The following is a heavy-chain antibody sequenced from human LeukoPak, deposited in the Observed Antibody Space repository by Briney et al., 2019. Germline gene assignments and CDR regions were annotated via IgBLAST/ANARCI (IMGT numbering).Heavy chain of an antibody. CDR3: AREPYCSSTSCPPADY. J-gene: IGHJ4*02. CDR1: GYTCTSYG. D-gene: IGHD2-2*01. CDR2: ISAYNGNT. V-gene: IGHV1-18*04. Sequence: ASVKVSGKASGYTCTSYGISWVRQAPGQGLEWMGWISAYNGNTNYAQKLQGRVTMTTDTSTSTAYMELRSLRSDDTAVYYCAREPYCSSTSCPPADYWRQGTLVTVSS.